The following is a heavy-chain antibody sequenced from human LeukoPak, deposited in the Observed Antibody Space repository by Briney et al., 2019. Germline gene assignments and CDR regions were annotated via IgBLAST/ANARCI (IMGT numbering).Heavy chain of an antibody. CDR3: ARDGSGMTYYYGSGSSNEYYGKDV. CDR2: ISSSSSYI. J-gene: IGHJ6*04. CDR1: GFTFSSYS. V-gene: IGHV3-21*01. Sequence: GGSLRLSCAASGFTFSSYSMNWVRQAPGKGLEWVSSISSSSSYIYYADSVKGRFTISRDNAKNSLYLQMNSLRAEDTAVYYCARDGSGMTYYYGSGSSNEYYGKDVWGKGTTVTVSS. D-gene: IGHD3-10*01.